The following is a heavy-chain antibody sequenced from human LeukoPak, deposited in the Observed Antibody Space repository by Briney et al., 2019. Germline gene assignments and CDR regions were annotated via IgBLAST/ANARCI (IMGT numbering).Heavy chain of an antibody. CDR1: GFTFSSYA. CDR2: ISYDGSNK. V-gene: IGHV3-30-3*01. CDR3: ARDDYDGLT. J-gene: IGHJ5*02. D-gene: IGHD3-22*01. Sequence: GGSLRLSCAASGFTFSSYAMHWVRQAPGKGLEWVAVISYDGSNKYYADSVKGRFTISRDNSKNTLFLQMNSLRAEDTAVYYCARDDYDGLTWGQGTLVTVSS.